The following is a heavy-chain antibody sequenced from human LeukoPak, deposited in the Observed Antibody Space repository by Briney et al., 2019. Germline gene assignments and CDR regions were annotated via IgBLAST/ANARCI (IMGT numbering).Heavy chain of an antibody. Sequence: GGSLRLSCAASGFIFSNYAMHWVRQAPGKGLGWVALISSDGSKTYHADSVKGRFSISRDNSKNTLYLQLNSLRAEDTSVYYCARDSTYWYDSGSSGPHYFDYWGQGTLVTVSS. CDR2: ISSDGSKT. V-gene: IGHV3-30*01. CDR1: GFIFSNYA. J-gene: IGHJ4*02. D-gene: IGHD3-10*01. CDR3: ARDSTYWYDSGSSGPHYFDY.